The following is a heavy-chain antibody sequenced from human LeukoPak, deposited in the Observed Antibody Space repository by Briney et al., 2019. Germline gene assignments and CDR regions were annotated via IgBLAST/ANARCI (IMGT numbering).Heavy chain of an antibody. V-gene: IGHV3-23*01. D-gene: IGHD5-18*01. J-gene: IGHJ4*02. Sequence: GGSLRLSCAASGFTFSSYDMSWVRQAPGKGLEWVSGIGGSGVSTYQADSVKGRFTISRDNSKNTLYLQMNSLRADDTAVYYCAKEGGYSFGIFDYWGQGTPVTVSS. CDR3: AKEGGYSFGIFDY. CDR2: IGGSGVST. CDR1: GFTFSSYD.